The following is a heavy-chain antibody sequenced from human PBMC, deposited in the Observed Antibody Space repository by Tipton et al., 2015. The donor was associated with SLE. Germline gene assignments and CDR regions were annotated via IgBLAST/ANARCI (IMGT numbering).Heavy chain of an antibody. CDR2: IYSGGST. Sequence: SLRLSCAASGFTFSNAWMSWVRQAPGKGLEWVSVIYSGGSTYYADSVKGRFTISRDNSKNTLYLQMNSLRAEDTAVYYCAREHCSGGSCYYDAFDIWGQGTMVTVSS. J-gene: IGHJ3*02. D-gene: IGHD2-15*01. CDR1: GFTFSNAW. V-gene: IGHV3-66*02. CDR3: AREHCSGGSCYYDAFDI.